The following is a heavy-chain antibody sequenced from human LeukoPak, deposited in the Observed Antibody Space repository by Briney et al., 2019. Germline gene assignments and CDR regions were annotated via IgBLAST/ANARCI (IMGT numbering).Heavy chain of an antibody. CDR3: AKVDHDFWSGYALPNYFDY. J-gene: IGHJ4*02. Sequence: GGSLRLSCAASGFTFSSYAMSWVRQAPGKGLEWVSTISATGGSIYYADSVKGRFTISRDNSKNTLYLQMNSLRAEDTAVYYCAKVDHDFWSGYALPNYFDYRGQGTLVTVSS. V-gene: IGHV3-23*01. CDR1: GFTFSSYA. D-gene: IGHD3-3*01. CDR2: ISATGGSI.